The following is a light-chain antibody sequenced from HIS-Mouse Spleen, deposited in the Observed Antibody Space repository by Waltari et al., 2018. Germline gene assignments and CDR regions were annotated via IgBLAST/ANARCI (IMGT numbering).Light chain of an antibody. J-gene: IGKJ4*01. V-gene: IGKV3-11*01. CDR2: DAS. CDR3: QQRSNWPPLT. Sequence: EIVMTQSPATLSVSPGERATLSCRASKSVSSYLACYQQKPGQAPRLLIYDASNRATGIPARFSGSGSGTDFTLTISSLEPEDFAVYYCQQRSNWPPLTFGGGTKVEIK. CDR1: KSVSSY.